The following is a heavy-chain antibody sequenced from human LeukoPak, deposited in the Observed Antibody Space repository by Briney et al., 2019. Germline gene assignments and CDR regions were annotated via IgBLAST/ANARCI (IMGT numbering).Heavy chain of an antibody. CDR3: AKDPLGYCSSTSCSKFDY. D-gene: IGHD2-2*01. CDR1: GFTFSSYA. J-gene: IGHJ4*02. CDR2: ISGSVAST. Sequence: GGSLRLSCAASGFTFSSYAMSWVRQAPGKGLEWFSAISGSVASTYYADSVKGRFTISRDNSKNTLYLQMNSLRAEDTAVYYCAKDPLGYCSSTSCSKFDYWGQGTLVTVSS. V-gene: IGHV3-23*01.